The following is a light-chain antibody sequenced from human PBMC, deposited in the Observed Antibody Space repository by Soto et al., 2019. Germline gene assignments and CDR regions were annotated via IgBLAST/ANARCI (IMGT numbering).Light chain of an antibody. V-gene: IGKV1-9*01. CDR3: KHLNSNPY. Sequence: DIQLTPSPSFLSASVLDRVTITFRASQGISSFLAWYQQKPGKAPNLLIFAASTLQSGVPSRFSGSGSGTEFTLTISSLQTEDFATYYCKHLNSNPYFGQGTRLEIK. J-gene: IGKJ5*01. CDR2: AAS. CDR1: QGISSF.